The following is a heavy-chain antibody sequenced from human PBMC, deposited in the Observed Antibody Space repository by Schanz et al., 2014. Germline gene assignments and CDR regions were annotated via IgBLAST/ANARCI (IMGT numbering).Heavy chain of an antibody. CDR1: GFTFSSYA. CDR2: IGYLGDT. Sequence: EVQLLESGGGLVQPGGSLRLSCAASGFTFSSYAMSWVRQAPGKGLEWVSTIGYLGDTYYPDSVKGRFTVSRDSGQNSLYLQMNSLRAGDTAVDYCARGTDWNLHYWGQGALVTVSS. CDR3: ARGTDWNLHY. J-gene: IGHJ4*02. V-gene: IGHV3-13*01. D-gene: IGHD1-1*01.